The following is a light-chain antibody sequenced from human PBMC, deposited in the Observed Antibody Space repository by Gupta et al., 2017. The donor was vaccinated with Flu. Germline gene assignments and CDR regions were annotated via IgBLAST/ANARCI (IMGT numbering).Light chain of an antibody. Sequence: EVVLTQSPGTLSLSPGERVTLSCRASQIINSAYLAWYQQKPGQAPRLLIYGASDRATGTPDRFSGSGSATDFTLTISRLEPEDFAVYYWHHYGTSRTFGQGTKVEIK. V-gene: IGKV3-20*01. CDR1: QIINSAY. CDR2: GAS. CDR3: HHYGTSRT. J-gene: IGKJ1*01.